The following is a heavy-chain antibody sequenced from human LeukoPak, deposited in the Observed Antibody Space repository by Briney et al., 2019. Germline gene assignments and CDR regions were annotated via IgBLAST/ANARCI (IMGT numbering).Heavy chain of an antibody. D-gene: IGHD1-26*01. J-gene: IGHJ3*02. CDR2: INPNSGGT. CDR1: GYTFTGYY. CDR3: ARNQGALNDAFDI. Sequence: ASVKVSCKASGYTFTGYYMHWVRQAPGQGLEWMGWINPNSGGTNYAQKFQGRVTMTRDTSISTAYMELSRLRSDDTAVYYCARNQGALNDAFDIWGQGTMDTVSS. V-gene: IGHV1-2*02.